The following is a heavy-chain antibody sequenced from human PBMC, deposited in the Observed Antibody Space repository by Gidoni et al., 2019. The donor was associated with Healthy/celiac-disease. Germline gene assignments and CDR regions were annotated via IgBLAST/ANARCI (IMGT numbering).Heavy chain of an antibody. D-gene: IGHD6-19*01. CDR1: GFTFSSYA. CDR2: ISGSGGST. V-gene: IGHV3-23*01. CDR3: AKGVSVCGCDY. Sequence: EVQLLESGGGLVQSGGSLRLSCAASGFTFSSYARGWVRPAPGKGLEWVSAISGSGGSTYYADSVKGRFTISRDNSKNTLYLQMNSLRAEDTAVYYCAKGVSVCGCDYWGQGTLVTVSS. J-gene: IGHJ4*02.